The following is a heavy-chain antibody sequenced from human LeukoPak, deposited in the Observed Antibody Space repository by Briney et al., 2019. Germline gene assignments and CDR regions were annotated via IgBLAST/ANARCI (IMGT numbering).Heavy chain of an antibody. D-gene: IGHD1-26*01. CDR1: GYSISSGYY. CDR3: ARTRVPGSYSPKGPFDY. V-gene: IGHV4-38-2*02. J-gene: IGHJ4*02. CDR2: IYHSGST. Sequence: SETLSLTCTVSGYSISSGYYWGWIRQPPGKGLEWIGSIYHSGSTYYNPSLKSRVTISVDTSKNQFSLKLSSVTAADTAVYYCARTRVPGSYSPKGPFDYWGQGTLVTVSS.